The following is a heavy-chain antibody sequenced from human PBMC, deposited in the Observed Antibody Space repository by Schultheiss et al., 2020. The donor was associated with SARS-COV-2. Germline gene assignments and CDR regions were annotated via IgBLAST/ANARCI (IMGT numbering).Heavy chain of an antibody. Sequence: SETLSLTCTVSGGSVSSGSYYWSWIRQPPGKGLEWIGYIYYSGSTYYNPSLKSRVTISVDTSKNQFSLNLSSVTAADTAVYYCARGGGLTTDYFDYWGQGTLVTVSS. CDR3: ARGGGLTTDYFDY. D-gene: IGHD2-15*01. V-gene: IGHV4-61*01. CDR2: IYYSGST. CDR1: GGSVSSGSYY. J-gene: IGHJ4*02.